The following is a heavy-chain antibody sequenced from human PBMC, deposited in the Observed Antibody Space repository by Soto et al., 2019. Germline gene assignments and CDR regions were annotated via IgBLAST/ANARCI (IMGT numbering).Heavy chain of an antibody. J-gene: IGHJ4*02. CDR3: ARAPPLWWIDY. V-gene: IGHV3-74*01. CDR2: INSDGSST. Sequence: GGSLRLACPASGFTFSSYWMHWVRQAPGKGLVWVSRINSDGSSTSYADSVKGRFTISRDNAKNTLYLQMNSLRAEDTAVYYCARAPPLWWIDYWGQGTLVTVSS. CDR1: GFTFSSYW. D-gene: IGHD2-21*01.